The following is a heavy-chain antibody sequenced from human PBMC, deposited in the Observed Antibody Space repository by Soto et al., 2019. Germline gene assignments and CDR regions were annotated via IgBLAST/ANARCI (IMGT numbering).Heavy chain of an antibody. CDR2: ISSSSSYI. J-gene: IGHJ6*02. Sequence: PGGSLRLSCAASGFTFSSYSMNWVRQAPGKGLEWVSSISSSSSYIYYADSVKGRFTISRDNAKNSLYLQMNSLRAEDTAVYYCARGLPPGLPSMYYYYGMDVWGQGTTVTVSS. V-gene: IGHV3-21*01. CDR3: ARGLPPGLPSMYYYYGMDV. CDR1: GFTFSSYS. D-gene: IGHD4-17*01.